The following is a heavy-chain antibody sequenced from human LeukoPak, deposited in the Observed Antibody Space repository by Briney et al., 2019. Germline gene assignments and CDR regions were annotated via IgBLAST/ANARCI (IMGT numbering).Heavy chain of an antibody. CDR2: IYYSGST. CDR1: GGSISSGDYY. J-gene: IGHJ4*02. D-gene: IGHD3-16*01. CDR3: ARGGVDYGDDY. Sequence: SQTLSLTCTVSGGSISSGDYYWSWIRQPPGKGLEWIGSIYYSGSTYYNPSLKSRVTISVDTSKNQFSLKLSSVTAADTAVYYCARGGVDYGDDYWGQGTLVTVSS. V-gene: IGHV4-39*01.